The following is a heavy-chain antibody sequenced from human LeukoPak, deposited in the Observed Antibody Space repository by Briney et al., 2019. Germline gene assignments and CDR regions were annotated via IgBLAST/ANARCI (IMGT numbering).Heavy chain of an antibody. CDR2: ISSSGSTI. D-gene: IGHD2-15*01. V-gene: IGHV3-48*04. CDR1: GFAFSSYS. Sequence: SGGSLTLSCAASGFAFSSYSMNWVRQAPGKGLEWVSYISSSGSTIYYADSVKGRFTISRDNANNSLYLQMNSLRAEDTAVYYCARDPYCSGGSCQGGYWYFDLWGRGTLVTVSS. J-gene: IGHJ2*01. CDR3: ARDPYCSGGSCQGGYWYFDL.